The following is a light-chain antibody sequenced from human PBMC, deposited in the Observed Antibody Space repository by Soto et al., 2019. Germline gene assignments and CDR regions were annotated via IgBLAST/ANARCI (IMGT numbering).Light chain of an antibody. CDR3: SSHAGSNSVL. CDR1: SSDVGGYNY. V-gene: IGLV2-8*01. Sequence: QSALTQPPSASGSPGQSVTISCTGTSSDVGGYNYVSWYQHHPGKAPKLIIFEVSERLAGVPDRFSGSKSGTTASLTVSGLQTEDEADYFCSSHAGSNSVLFGGGTKLTVL. J-gene: IGLJ2*01. CDR2: EVS.